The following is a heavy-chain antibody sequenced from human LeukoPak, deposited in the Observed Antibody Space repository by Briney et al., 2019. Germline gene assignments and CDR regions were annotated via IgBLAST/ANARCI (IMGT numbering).Heavy chain of an antibody. CDR2: INHSGST. V-gene: IGHV4-34*01. CDR1: GGSFSGYY. D-gene: IGHD4-23*01. Sequence: PSETLSLTCAVYGGSFSGYYWSWIRQPPGKGLEWIGEINHSGSTNYNPSLKSRVTISVDTSKNQFSLKLSSVTAADTAVYYCARGLDYGGNSGQAFDYWGQGTLVTVSS. J-gene: IGHJ4*02. CDR3: ARGLDYGGNSGQAFDY.